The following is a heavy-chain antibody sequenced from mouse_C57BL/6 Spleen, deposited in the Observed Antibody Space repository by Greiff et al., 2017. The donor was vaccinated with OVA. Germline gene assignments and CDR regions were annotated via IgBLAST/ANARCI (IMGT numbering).Heavy chain of an antibody. Sequence: QVQLQQSGAELARPGASVKLSCKASVYTFTSYGISWVKQRTGQGLEWIGEIYPRSGNTYYNEKFKGKATLTADKSSSTAYMELRSLTSEDSAVYFCARCPYYDGYAMDYWGQGTSVTVSS. CDR1: VYTFTSYG. D-gene: IGHD1-1*01. J-gene: IGHJ4*01. CDR3: ARCPYYDGYAMDY. CDR2: IYPRSGNT. V-gene: IGHV1-81*01.